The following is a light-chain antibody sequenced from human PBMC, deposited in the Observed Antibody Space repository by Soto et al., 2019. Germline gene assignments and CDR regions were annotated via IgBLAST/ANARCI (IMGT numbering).Light chain of an antibody. CDR1: QTINNNY. J-gene: IGKJ2*01. CDR3: QHYGTSPPLYT. V-gene: IGKV3-20*01. CDR2: GAS. Sequence: EVVLTQSPGTLSLSPGERATLSCRASQTINNNYFAWYQQKPGQAPRLLISGASNRAAGIPGRFSGSGSWTDFTLTISALEPEDFAVYYCQHYGTSPPLYTFGQGTQLEIK.